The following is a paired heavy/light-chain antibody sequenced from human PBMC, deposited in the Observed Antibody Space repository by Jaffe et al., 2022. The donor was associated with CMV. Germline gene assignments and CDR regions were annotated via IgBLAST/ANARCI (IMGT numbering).Heavy chain of an antibody. CDR1: GGSISSYY. CDR3: ASRYSSSNLYYYYYGMDV. Sequence: QVQLQESGPGLVKPSETLSLTCTVSGGSISSYYWSWIRQPPGKGLEWIGYIYYSGSTNYNPSLKSRVTISVDTSKNQFSLKLSSVTAADTAVYYCASRYSSSNLYYYYYGMDVWGQGTTVTVSS. D-gene: IGHD6-6*01. V-gene: IGHV4-59*01. CDR2: IYYSGST. J-gene: IGHJ6*02.
Light chain of an antibody. J-gene: IGKJ1*01. Sequence: DIQMTQSPSSLSASVGDRVTITCRASQSISSYLNWYQQKPGKAPKLLIYAASSLQSGVPSRFSGSGSGTDFTLTISSLQPEDFATYYCQQSYSTFWTFGQGTKVEIK. V-gene: IGKV1-39*01. CDR1: QSISSY. CDR2: AAS. CDR3: QQSYSTFWT.